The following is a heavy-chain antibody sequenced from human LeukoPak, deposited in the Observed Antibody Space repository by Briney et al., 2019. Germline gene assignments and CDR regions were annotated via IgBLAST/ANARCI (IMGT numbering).Heavy chain of an antibody. CDR1: GFTFSSYG. V-gene: IGHV3-30*02. CDR3: ARDLGRGYSYGYLLDY. Sequence: GGSLRLSCAASGFTFSSYGMHWVRQAPGKGLEWVAFIRYDGSNKYYADSVKGRFTISRDNSKNTLYLQMNSLRAEDTAVYYCARDLGRGYSYGYLLDYWGQGTLVTVSS. J-gene: IGHJ4*02. CDR2: IRYDGSNK. D-gene: IGHD5-18*01.